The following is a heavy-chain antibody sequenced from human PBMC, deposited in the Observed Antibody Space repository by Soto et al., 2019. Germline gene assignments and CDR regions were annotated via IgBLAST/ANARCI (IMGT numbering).Heavy chain of an antibody. J-gene: IGHJ6*01. CDR3: ARDPNYDFWSGYHNDEHLMDV. CDR2: ISSSSSYI. V-gene: IGHV3-21*01. D-gene: IGHD3-3*01. CDR1: GFTFSSYS. Sequence: LRLSCAASGFTFSSYSMNWVRQAPGKGLEWVSSISSSSSYIYYADSVKGRFTISRDNAKNSLYLQMNSLRAEDTAVYYCARDPNYDFWSGYHNDEHLMDVWGHGTTVTVYS.